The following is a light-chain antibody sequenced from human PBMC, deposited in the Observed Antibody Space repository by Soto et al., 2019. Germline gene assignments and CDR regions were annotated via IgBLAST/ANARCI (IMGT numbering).Light chain of an antibody. CDR2: GAS. CDR3: QQYNNWPRT. J-gene: IGKJ1*01. CDR1: QSISSN. V-gene: IGKV3D-15*01. Sequence: EIEMTQSPATLSLAPGERVTLSCRASQSISSNYLAWYQQKPGQAPRLLIYGASTRATGIPARFSGSGSGTEFTLTISSLQSEDFAVYYCQQYNNWPRTFGQGTKVDIK.